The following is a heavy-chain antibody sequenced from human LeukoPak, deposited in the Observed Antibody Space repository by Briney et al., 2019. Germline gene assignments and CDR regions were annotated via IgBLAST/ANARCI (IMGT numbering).Heavy chain of an antibody. Sequence: PSETLSLTCTVSGGSISSSSYYWGWIRQPPGKGLEWIGSIYYSGSTYYNPSLKSRVTISVDTSKNQFSLKLSSVTAADTAVYYCARQGEQWLVSGWFDPWGQGTLVTVSS. V-gene: IGHV4-39*01. J-gene: IGHJ5*02. CDR1: GGSISSSSYY. CDR3: ARQGEQWLVSGWFDP. D-gene: IGHD6-19*01. CDR2: IYYSGST.